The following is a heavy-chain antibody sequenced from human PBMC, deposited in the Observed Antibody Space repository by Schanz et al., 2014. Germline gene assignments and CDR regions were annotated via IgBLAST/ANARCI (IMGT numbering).Heavy chain of an antibody. V-gene: IGHV3-21*01. J-gene: IGHJ4*02. D-gene: IGHD6-19*01. Sequence: EVQLVESGGGLVKPGGSLRLSCAASGFTFSSYSMNWVRQAPGKGLEWVSSISSSSSYIYYADSVKGRFTMSRDNAKNSLFLQMNRLRAEDTALYYCAIIGVMVAVAGTRADYWGQGTLVTVSS. CDR1: GFTFSSYS. CDR2: ISSSSSYI. CDR3: AIIGVMVAVAGTRADY.